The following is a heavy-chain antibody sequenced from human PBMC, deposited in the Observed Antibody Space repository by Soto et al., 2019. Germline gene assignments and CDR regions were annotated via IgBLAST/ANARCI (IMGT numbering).Heavy chain of an antibody. V-gene: IGHV4-39*01. CDR3: ARPVNYYYYYMDV. CDR1: GGSISSSTSY. J-gene: IGHJ6*03. Sequence: SETLSLTCTVFGGSISSSTSYWGWIRQPPGRGLEWIGSINYSGSTYYSPSLKSRVTISADTSKNQFSLKLSSVTASDTAVYYCARPVNYYYYYMDVWGKGTMVTVSS. CDR2: INYSGST.